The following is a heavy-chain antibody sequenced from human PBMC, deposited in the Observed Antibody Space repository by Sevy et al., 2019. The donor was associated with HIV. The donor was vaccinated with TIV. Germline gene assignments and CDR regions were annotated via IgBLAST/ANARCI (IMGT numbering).Heavy chain of an antibody. Sequence: GGSVRLSCAASEITFSTAIIHWVRQAPGKGLEWVAAISYDESKYYADSVKGRLTISRDSSKNTVYLEMSSLRTEDTAVYYCAKEVGTSGRCGYFNYWGQGTLVTVSS. V-gene: IGHV3-30*04. CDR1: EITFSTAI. J-gene: IGHJ4*02. CDR2: ISYDESK. CDR3: AKEVGTSGRCGYFNY. D-gene: IGHD6-19*01.